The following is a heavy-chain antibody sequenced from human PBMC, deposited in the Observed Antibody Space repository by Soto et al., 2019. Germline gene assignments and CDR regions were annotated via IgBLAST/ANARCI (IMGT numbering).Heavy chain of an antibody. J-gene: IGHJ5*02. D-gene: IGHD2-15*01. V-gene: IGHV4-39*01. CDR1: VGSISSSTFF. CDR3: ARRRAAGAFYPWAGFQP. Sequence: SETLSLTCTFSVGSISSSTFFCGWVRQPPGRGLEWIGIIYPTGKTYYNSSLKSRVTMSVDTTNKQFSLKLSSVTAADTAVYYCARRRAAGAFYPWAGFQPWGHGTLVNVS. CDR2: IYPTGKT.